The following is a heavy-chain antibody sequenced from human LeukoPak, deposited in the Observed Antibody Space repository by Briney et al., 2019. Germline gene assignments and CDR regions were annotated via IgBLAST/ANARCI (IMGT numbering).Heavy chain of an antibody. V-gene: IGHV3-7*03. J-gene: IGHJ4*02. CDR2: IKQDGSEK. Sequence: PGGSLRLSCAASGFTFSSYWMSWVRQAPGKGLEWVANIKQDGSEKYYVDSVKGRFTISRDNAKNSLYLQMNSLRAEDTAVYYCTFPGNVGVVPAAIWGQGTLVTVSS. CDR3: TFPGNVGVVPAAI. D-gene: IGHD2-2*01. CDR1: GFTFSSYW.